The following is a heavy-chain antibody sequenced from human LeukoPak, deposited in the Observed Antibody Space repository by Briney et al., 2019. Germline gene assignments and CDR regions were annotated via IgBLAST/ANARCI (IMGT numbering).Heavy chain of an antibody. CDR1: GFTFSSYG. Sequence: GGSLRLSCAASGFTFSSYGVSWVRQAPGKGLEWVSEISGSGGSTYHADSVKGRFSISRDSSKNTVYLQMNSLRADDTAVYYCGKRATAGRGGRFFDYWGQGILVAVSS. V-gene: IGHV3-23*01. D-gene: IGHD6-13*01. CDR3: GKRATAGRGGRFFDY. CDR2: ISGSGGST. J-gene: IGHJ4*02.